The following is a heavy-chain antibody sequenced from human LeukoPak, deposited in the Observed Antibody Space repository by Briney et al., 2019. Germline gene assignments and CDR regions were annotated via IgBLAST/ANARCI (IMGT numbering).Heavy chain of an antibody. CDR2: ISGSGGST. V-gene: IGHV3-23*01. CDR3: ATYRGEHIVVVIAPFDY. J-gene: IGHJ4*02. CDR1: GFTFSSYA. D-gene: IGHD2-21*01. Sequence: GGSLRLSCAASGFTFSSYAMSWVRQAPGKGLEWVSAISGSGGSTYYADSVKGRFTISRDNSKNTLYLQMNSLRAEDTAVYYCATYRGEHIVVVIAPFDYWGQGTLVTVSS.